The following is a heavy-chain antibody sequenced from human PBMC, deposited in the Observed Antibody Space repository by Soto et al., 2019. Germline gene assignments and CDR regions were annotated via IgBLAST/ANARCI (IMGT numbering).Heavy chain of an antibody. D-gene: IGHD6-13*01. V-gene: IGHV3-30*18. CDR3: AKGGIAAFDI. CDR1: GFTFSSYG. J-gene: IGHJ3*02. Sequence: GGSLRLSCAASGFTFSSYGMHWVRQAPGKGLEWVAVISYDGSNKYYADSVKGRFTISRDNSKNTLYLQMNSLRAEDTAVYYCAKGGIAAFDIWGQGTMVTVSS. CDR2: ISYDGSNK.